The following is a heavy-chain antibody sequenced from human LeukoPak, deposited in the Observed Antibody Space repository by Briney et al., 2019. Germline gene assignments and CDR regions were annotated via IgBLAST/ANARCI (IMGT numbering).Heavy chain of an antibody. D-gene: IGHD5-12*01. CDR1: GGSISSGGYY. CDR3: AREYWGYSGYSRYFDY. CDR2: IYHSGST. V-gene: IGHV4-30-2*01. J-gene: IGHJ4*02. Sequence: PSQTLSLTCTVSGGSISSGGYYWSWIRQPPGKGLEWIGYIYHSGSTYYNPSLKSRVTMSVDTSKNQFSLKLSSVTAADTAVYYCAREYWGYSGYSRYFDYWGQGTLVTVSS.